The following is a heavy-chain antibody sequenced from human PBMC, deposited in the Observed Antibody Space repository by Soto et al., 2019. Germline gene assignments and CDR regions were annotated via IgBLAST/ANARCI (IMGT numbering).Heavy chain of an antibody. CDR3: TTVTTVDYYFDY. CDR1: GLTFSDRY. V-gene: IGHV3-72*01. Sequence: GWSLRLSCAASGLTFSDRYMDWVRQAPGKGLEGVGRIRKKTNSYTTEYAASVKGRFIISRDDSTNSLYLQMSSLKTEDTAVYYCTTVTTVDYYFDYWGQGTLVTVSS. J-gene: IGHJ4*02. CDR2: IRKKTNSYTT. D-gene: IGHD4-17*01.